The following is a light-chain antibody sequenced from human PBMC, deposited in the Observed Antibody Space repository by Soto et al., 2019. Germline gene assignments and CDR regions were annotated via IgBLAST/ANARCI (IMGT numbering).Light chain of an antibody. V-gene: IGKV1-5*01. J-gene: IGKJ1*01. CDR2: DAS. CDR3: QHYNSYSEA. CDR1: QSISSW. Sequence: DIQMTQSPSTLSASVGDRVTITCRASQSISSWLAWYQQKPGKAPKLLIYDASSLKSGVPSRFSGSGSGTEFTLTISSLQPDDFATYYCQHYNSYSEAFGQGTKVDI.